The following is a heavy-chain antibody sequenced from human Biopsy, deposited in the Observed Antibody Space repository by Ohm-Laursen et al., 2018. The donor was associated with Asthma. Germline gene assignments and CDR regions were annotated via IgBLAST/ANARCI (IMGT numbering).Heavy chain of an antibody. D-gene: IGHD2-15*01. Sequence: LSLTCAASGMSVSDYYMTWLRQSPGKGLEWLSHIGIKGTSIYYADSVKGRFTISRDNAKNSLFLQMSGLRADDTAVYFCAGGRYCSGASCLYGMDVWGQGTTVSVSS. J-gene: IGHJ6*02. V-gene: IGHV3-11*01. CDR2: IGIKGTSI. CDR1: GMSVSDYY. CDR3: AGGRYCSGASCLYGMDV.